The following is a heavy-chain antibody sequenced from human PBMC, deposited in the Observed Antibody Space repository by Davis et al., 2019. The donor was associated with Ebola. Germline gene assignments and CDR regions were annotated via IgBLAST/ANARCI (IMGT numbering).Heavy chain of an antibody. J-gene: IGHJ6*02. CDR2: ISAYNGNT. CDR1: GGTFSSYA. CDR3: ARASLADYYYYYGMDV. Sequence: ASVKVSCKASGGTFSSYAISWVRQAPGQGLEWMGWISAYNGNTNYAQKLQGRVTMTTDTSTSTAYMELRSLRSDDTAVYYCARASLADYYYYYGMDVWGQGTTVTVSS. D-gene: IGHD6-25*01. V-gene: IGHV1-18*01.